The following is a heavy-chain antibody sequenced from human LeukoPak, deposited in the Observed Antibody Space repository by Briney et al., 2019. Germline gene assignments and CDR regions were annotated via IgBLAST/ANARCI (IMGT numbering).Heavy chain of an antibody. D-gene: IGHD4-17*01. CDR2: IRKKGYGETT. CDR1: GFSFGDDA. CDR3: SRGLHDYGDSNYYFDQ. V-gene: IGHV3-49*03. J-gene: IGHJ4*02. Sequence: GGSLRLSCTASGFSFGDDAWSWFRQAPGRGLEFVSFIRKKGYGETTDYAASVRGRFTISRHDAKSTAYLQMTSLEIEDTALYYCSRGLHDYGDSNYYFDQWGRGTQVTVSS.